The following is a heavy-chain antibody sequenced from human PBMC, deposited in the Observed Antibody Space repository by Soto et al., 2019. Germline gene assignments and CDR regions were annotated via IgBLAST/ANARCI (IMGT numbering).Heavy chain of an antibody. V-gene: IGHV3-30*03. CDR2: ISYDGSNK. Sequence: GGSLRLSCAASGFTFSSYGMHWVRQAPGKGLEWVAVISYDGSNKYYVDSVKGRFTISKDNAKNSLYLQMNSLRAEDTAVYYCARDPIRRSDYWGQGTLVTVSS. CDR3: ARDPIRRSDY. D-gene: IGHD2-21*01. J-gene: IGHJ4*02. CDR1: GFTFSSYG.